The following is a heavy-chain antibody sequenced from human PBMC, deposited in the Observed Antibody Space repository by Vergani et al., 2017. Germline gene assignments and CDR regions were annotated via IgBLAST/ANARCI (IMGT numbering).Heavy chain of an antibody. J-gene: IGHJ5*02. Sequence: QVHLLQSGAEVKKPGSSVKVSCKASGVNYRSLAISWVRLAPGQGLEWMGRIVPIFEKINYAPKFQGRVTITADESTSTAYMELSSLRSEDTAVYYCARGRGHYYDRSGYKGGWFDPWGQGTLVTVSS. V-gene: IGHV1-69*13. CDR1: GVNYRSLA. CDR3: ARGRGHYYDRSGYKGGWFDP. CDR2: IVPIFEKI. D-gene: IGHD3-22*01.